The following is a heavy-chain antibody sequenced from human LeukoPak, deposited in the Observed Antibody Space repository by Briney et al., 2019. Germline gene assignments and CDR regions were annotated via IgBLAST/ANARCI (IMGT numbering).Heavy chain of an antibody. CDR1: GFTLSTNA. J-gene: IGHJ4*02. CDR2: ISGSGGST. D-gene: IGHD2-21*02. Sequence: GGSLRLSCLTSGFTLSTNAMSWVRQAPGKGLEWVSAISGSGGSTYYADSVKGRFTISRDNSKNTLYLQMNSLRAEDTAVYYCAKDLCGGDCYAYDYWGQGTLVTVSS. V-gene: IGHV3-23*01. CDR3: AKDLCGGDCYAYDY.